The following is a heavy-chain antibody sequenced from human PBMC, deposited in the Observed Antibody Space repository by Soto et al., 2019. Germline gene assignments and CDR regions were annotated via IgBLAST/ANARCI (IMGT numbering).Heavy chain of an antibody. CDR1: GYTFSTSG. CDR3: AREGEDYGSGSYYPQDFDY. CDR2: IIPILGIA. D-gene: IGHD3-10*01. V-gene: IGHV1-69*04. J-gene: IGHJ4*02. Sequence: SVKVSCKASGYTFSTSGMSWLRQAPGQGLEWMGRIIPILGIANYAQKFQGRVTITADKSTSTAYMELSSLRSEDTAVYYCAREGEDYGSGSYYPQDFDYWGQGTLVTVSS.